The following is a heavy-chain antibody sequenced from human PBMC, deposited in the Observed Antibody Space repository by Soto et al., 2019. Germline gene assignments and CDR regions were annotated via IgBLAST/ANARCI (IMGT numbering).Heavy chain of an antibody. CDR1: GFTFSSHG. J-gene: IGHJ4*02. V-gene: IGHV3-30*18. CDR2: ISYDGSNK. CDR3: AKDAPYYYDSSGYYGPFDY. D-gene: IGHD3-22*01. Sequence: PGGSLRLSCAASGFTFSSHGIHWVRQAPGKGLEWVALISYDGSNKYYADSVKGRFTISRDNSKNTLYLQMNSLRAEDTAMYYCAKDAPYYYDSSGYYGPFDYWGQGTLVTVSS.